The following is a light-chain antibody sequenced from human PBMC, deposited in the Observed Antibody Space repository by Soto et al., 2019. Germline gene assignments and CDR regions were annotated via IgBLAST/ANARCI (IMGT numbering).Light chain of an antibody. CDR2: GAS. CDR3: QHYASSPMT. V-gene: IGKV3-20*01. J-gene: IGKJ1*01. CDR1: QSVRSGY. Sequence: EIVMTQSPATLSVSPGXRATLSCRASQSVRSGYFAWYQQTPGQAPRLLIYGASSRATGIPDRFSGSGSGTDFTLTISRPDPEDFAVYYCQHYASSPMTFGQWIK.